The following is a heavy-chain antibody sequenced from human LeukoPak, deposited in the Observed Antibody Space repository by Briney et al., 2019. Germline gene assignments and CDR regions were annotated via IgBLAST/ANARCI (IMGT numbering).Heavy chain of an antibody. CDR1: GGSISSGDYY. Sequence: SETLSLTCTVSGGSISSGDYYWSWIRQPPGKGLEWIGYIYYSGSTYYNPSLKGRVTISVDTSKNQFSLKLSSVTAADTAVYYCARGSRYINGYPYFDYWGRGTLVTVSS. CDR2: IYYSGST. CDR3: ARGSRYINGYPYFDY. V-gene: IGHV4-30-4*08. D-gene: IGHD5-18*01. J-gene: IGHJ4*02.